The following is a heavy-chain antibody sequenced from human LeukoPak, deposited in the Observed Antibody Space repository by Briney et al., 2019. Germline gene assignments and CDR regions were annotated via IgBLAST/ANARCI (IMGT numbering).Heavy chain of an antibody. CDR3: ASGSTMIVVPPRDY. V-gene: IGHV3-30-3*01. J-gene: IGHJ4*02. D-gene: IGHD3-22*01. Sequence: GRSLRLSCAASGFTFSSYAMHWVRQAPGKGLEWVAVISYDGSNKYYADSVKGRFTISRDNSKNTLYLQMNSLRAEDTAVYYCASGSTMIVVPPRDYWGQGTLVTVSS. CDR2: ISYDGSNK. CDR1: GFTFSSYA.